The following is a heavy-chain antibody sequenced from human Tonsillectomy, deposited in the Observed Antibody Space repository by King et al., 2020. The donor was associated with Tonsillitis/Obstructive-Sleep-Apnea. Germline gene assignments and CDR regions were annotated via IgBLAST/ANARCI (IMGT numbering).Heavy chain of an antibody. CDR3: ARQGFYCDYIYPQDY. D-gene: IGHD4-11*01. CDR1: GYIFTNHW. V-gene: IGHV5-51*01. J-gene: IGHJ4*02. Sequence: VQLVQSGAEVKKPGESLKISCKGSGYIFTNHWIGWVRQMPGKGLEWMGIIYPSDSDTTYSPSFQGQVTISADKSINTAYLQWSSLQASDSAMYYCARQGFYCDYIYPQDYWGQGTLVTVSS. CDR2: IYPSDSDT.